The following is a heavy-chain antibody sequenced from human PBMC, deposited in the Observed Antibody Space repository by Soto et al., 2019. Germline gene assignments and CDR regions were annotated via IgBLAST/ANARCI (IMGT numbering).Heavy chain of an antibody. V-gene: IGHV4-59*01. CDR3: CTGDGAVTGLDY. J-gene: IGHJ4*02. D-gene: IGHD4-17*01. Sequence: SETLSLTCSVSGATISSDYWSWIRQPPGKGLEWIGYIYYSGSTNYNPSLKSRVTISINTSKNQFSLNLSSVTAADTAVYYCCTGDGAVTGLDYWGQGTLVTVSS. CDR1: GATISSDY. CDR2: IYYSGST.